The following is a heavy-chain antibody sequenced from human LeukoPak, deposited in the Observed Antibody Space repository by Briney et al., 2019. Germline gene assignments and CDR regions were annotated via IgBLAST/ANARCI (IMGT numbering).Heavy chain of an antibody. CDR1: GGSISSYY. V-gene: IGHV4-59*01. CDR3: ARGSLFSSTSCYSNDAFDI. Sequence: PSETLSLTCTVSGGSISSYYWSWIRQPPGKGLEWLGYIYYSGSTNYNPSLKSRVTISVDTSKNQFSLKLSSVTAADTAVYYCARGSLFSSTSCYSNDAFDIWGQGTMVTVSS. J-gene: IGHJ3*02. D-gene: IGHD2-2*01. CDR2: IYYSGST.